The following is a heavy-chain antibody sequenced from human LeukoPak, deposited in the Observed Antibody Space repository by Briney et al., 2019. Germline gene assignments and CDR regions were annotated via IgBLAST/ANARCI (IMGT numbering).Heavy chain of an antibody. Sequence: SGGSLRLSCVASGFTFSSYAMSWVRQAPGKGLEWVSATSGSGGSTYNADSVKGRFTISRDNSKNTLYLQMNSLRAEDTAVYYCAKTHGATDYWGQGTLVTVSS. CDR1: GFTFSSYA. CDR3: AKTHGATDY. J-gene: IGHJ4*02. D-gene: IGHD4-17*01. V-gene: IGHV3-23*01. CDR2: TSGSGGST.